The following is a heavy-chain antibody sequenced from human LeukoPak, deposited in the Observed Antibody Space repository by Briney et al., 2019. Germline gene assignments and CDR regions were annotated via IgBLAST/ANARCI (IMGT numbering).Heavy chain of an antibody. CDR2: IYRSGST. Sequence: GGSLRLSCAASGFTVSTNYVSWVRPAPGKGLEWDSVIYRSGSTYYADSVKGRFTNPRDNSKNTLYLPIIRLRAEDTAVYYCARDSGHDAFDIWGQGTMVTVSS. J-gene: IGHJ3*02. V-gene: IGHV3-53*01. CDR3: ARDSGHDAFDI. CDR1: GFTVSTNY.